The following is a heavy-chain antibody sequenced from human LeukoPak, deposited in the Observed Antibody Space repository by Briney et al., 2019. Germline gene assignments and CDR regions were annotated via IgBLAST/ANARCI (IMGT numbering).Heavy chain of an antibody. CDR2: ISGSGGHI. D-gene: IGHD3-22*01. Sequence: GGSLRLSCVVSGFTFSSYAMSWVRQAPGKGLEWVSAISGSGGHIYHADSVKGRFTISRDNSNNTLYLQMNSLRAEDTAVYYCARNYDSSGYSLSGFDYWGQGTPVTVSS. CDR1: GFTFSSYA. CDR3: ARNYDSSGYSLSGFDY. V-gene: IGHV3-23*01. J-gene: IGHJ4*02.